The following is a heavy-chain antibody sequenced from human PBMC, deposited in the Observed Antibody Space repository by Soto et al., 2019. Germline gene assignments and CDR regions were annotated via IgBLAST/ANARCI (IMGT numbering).Heavy chain of an antibody. CDR1: GFAFSNYG. CDR3: ARDWWEEPAGKETVSQFDH. D-gene: IGHD6-13*01. J-gene: IGHJ4*02. Sequence: PGGALRRSCTASGFAFSNYGIHWVRQAPGRGLEWVAVIWSDGTKKFYAGSVRGRFTISRDNSKNTIYLQMNSLRAEDTAVYYCARDWWEEPAGKETVSQFDHWGQGTLVTVSS. CDR2: IWSDGTKK. V-gene: IGHV3-33*01.